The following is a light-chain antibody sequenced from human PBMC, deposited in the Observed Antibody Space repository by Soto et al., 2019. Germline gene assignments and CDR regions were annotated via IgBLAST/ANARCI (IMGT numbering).Light chain of an antibody. J-gene: IGLJ2*01. Sequence: QSVLTQPPSVSGAPGQRVTISCTGSSSNIGAGYGVHWYIQLPGTAPKLLVYGDSNRPSGVPDRFSGSKSDTSASLAITGLQAEDEADHYCQSYDSSLSGVIFGVGTKVTVL. CDR1: SSNIGAGYG. CDR3: QSYDSSLSGVI. V-gene: IGLV1-40*01. CDR2: GDS.